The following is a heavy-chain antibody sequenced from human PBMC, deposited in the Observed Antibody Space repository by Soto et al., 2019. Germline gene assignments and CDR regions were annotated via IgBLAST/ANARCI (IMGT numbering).Heavy chain of an antibody. Sequence: SVKVSCKASGGTFSSYAISWVRQAPGQGLEWMGGIIPIFGTANYAQKFQGRVTITADESTSTAYMELSSLRSEDTAVYYCARLGPYGDYDYYYYGMDVWGQGNTVTSP. V-gene: IGHV1-69*13. J-gene: IGHJ6*02. D-gene: IGHD4-17*01. CDR3: ARLGPYGDYDYYYYGMDV. CDR1: GGTFSSYA. CDR2: IIPIFGTA.